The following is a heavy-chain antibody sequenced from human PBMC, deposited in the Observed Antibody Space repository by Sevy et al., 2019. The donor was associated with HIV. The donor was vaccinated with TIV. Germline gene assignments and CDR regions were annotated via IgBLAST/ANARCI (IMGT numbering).Heavy chain of an antibody. D-gene: IGHD4-17*01. V-gene: IGHV3-48*03. J-gene: IGHJ4*02. CDR1: GFTFSSHE. CDR2: ISNSGTTI. CDR3: ARDLPPSATTVAHFDC. Sequence: GGSLRLSCAASGFTFSSHEMYWVRQAPGKGLEWVSYISNSGTTISYSDSVKGRFTISRDNARNSLYLQMNSLRAEDTAVYYCARDLPPSATTVAHFDCWGQGTLVTVSS.